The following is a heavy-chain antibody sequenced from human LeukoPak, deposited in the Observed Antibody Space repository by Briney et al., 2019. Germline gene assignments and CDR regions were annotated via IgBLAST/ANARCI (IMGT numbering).Heavy chain of an antibody. V-gene: IGHV4-59*01. J-gene: IGHJ4*02. CDR2: IYYSGST. CDR3: ARDGVCSGGSCYSN. Sequence: SETLSLTCTVSGGSISSYYWSWIRQPPGKGLEWIGYIYYSGSTNYNPSLKSRVTISVDTSKNQFSLKLSSVAAADTAVYYCARDGVCSGGSCYSNWGQGTLVTVSS. D-gene: IGHD2-15*01. CDR1: GGSISSYY.